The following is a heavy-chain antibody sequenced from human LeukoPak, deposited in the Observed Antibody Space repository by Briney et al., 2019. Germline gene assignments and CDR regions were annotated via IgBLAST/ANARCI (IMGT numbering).Heavy chain of an antibody. Sequence: SETLSLTCTVSGGSISSGGYYWSWIRQHPGKGLEWIGYIYYSGRTYYNPSLKSRVTISVDTSKNQFSLKLSSVTAADTAVYYCARVKYCSGGSCYSPGAFDIWGQGTMVTVSS. CDR2: IYYSGRT. CDR1: GGSISSGGYY. D-gene: IGHD2-15*01. V-gene: IGHV4-31*03. J-gene: IGHJ3*02. CDR3: ARVKYCSGGSCYSPGAFDI.